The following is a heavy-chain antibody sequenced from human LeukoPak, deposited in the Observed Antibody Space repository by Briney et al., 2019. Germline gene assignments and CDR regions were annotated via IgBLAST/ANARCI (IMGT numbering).Heavy chain of an antibody. CDR1: GFTFSSYA. V-gene: IGHV3-23*01. CDR2: ISGSGGST. D-gene: IGHD4-17*01. Sequence: PGGSLRLSCAASGFTFSSYAMRWVRQAPGKGLAWVSSISGSGGSTYYADSVKGRFTISRDNSKNTLYLQMNSLRAEDTAVYYCARTYYGDYVRYDYWGQGTLVTVSS. J-gene: IGHJ4*02. CDR3: ARTYYGDYVRYDY.